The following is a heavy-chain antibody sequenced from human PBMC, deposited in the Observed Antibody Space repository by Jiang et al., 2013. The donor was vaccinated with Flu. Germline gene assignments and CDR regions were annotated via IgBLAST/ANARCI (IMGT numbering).Heavy chain of an antibody. CDR3: ARCSGTFGGVIARRNDY. V-gene: IGHV1-69*01. J-gene: IGHJ4*02. Sequence: SGAEVKEPGSSVKVSCKSSGGTFSSYAFSWVRQAPGQGLEWMGGIITIGTANYAQKFQSRVTITADESATTVYMELSSLRSDDTAVYYCARCSGTFGGVIARRNDYWGQGTLVTVSS. CDR2: IITIGTA. CDR1: GGTFSSYA. D-gene: IGHD3-16*02.